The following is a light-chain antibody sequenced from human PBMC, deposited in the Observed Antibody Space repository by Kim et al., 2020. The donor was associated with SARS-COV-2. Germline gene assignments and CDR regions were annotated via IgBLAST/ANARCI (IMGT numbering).Light chain of an antibody. Sequence: EIVLTQSPGTLSLSAGERATLSCRASQSISSTYIAWYQQKPGQAPRLIIYGTTSRATGIPGRFSGSGSGTDFTLTISRLESEDFAVYFCQQYGASPLTFGGGTRLEIK. V-gene: IGKV3-20*01. J-gene: IGKJ5*01. CDR3: QQYGASPLT. CDR2: GTT. CDR1: QSISSTY.